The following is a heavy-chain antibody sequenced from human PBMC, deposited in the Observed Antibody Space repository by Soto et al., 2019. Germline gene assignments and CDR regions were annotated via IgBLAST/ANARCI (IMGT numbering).Heavy chain of an antibody. Sequence: ASVKVSCKASGYTFTSYYMHRVRQAPGQGLEWMGIINPSGGSTSYAQKFQGRVTMTRDTSTSTVYMEPSSLRSEDTAVYYCARDKDFACSGGSCYEFDYWGQGTLVTVSS. CDR3: ARDKDFACSGGSCYEFDY. V-gene: IGHV1-46*01. D-gene: IGHD2-15*01. CDR2: INPSGGST. CDR1: GYTFTSYY. J-gene: IGHJ4*02.